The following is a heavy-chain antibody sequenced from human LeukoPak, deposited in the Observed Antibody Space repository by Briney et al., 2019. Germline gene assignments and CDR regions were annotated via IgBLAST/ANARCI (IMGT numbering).Heavy chain of an antibody. Sequence: ASVKVSCTASGGTVSSYAISWVRQAPGQGLEWMGGIIPIFGTANYAQKFQGRVTITADKSTSTAYMELSSLRSEDTAVYYCACGYCSSTSCRYGMDVWGKGTTVTVSS. D-gene: IGHD2-2*03. CDR3: ACGYCSSTSCRYGMDV. CDR1: GGTVSSYA. CDR2: IIPIFGTA. J-gene: IGHJ6*04. V-gene: IGHV1-69*06.